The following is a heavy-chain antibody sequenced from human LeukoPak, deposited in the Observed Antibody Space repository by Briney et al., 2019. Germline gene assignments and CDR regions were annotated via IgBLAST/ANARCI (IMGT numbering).Heavy chain of an antibody. J-gene: IGHJ4*02. CDR2: ISAYNGNT. CDR3: ARPPDGSSSWYIFDY. CDR1: GYTFTSYG. V-gene: IGHV1-18*01. D-gene: IGHD6-13*01. Sequence: ASVKVSCTASGYTFTSYGISWVRQAPGQGLEWMGWISAYNGNTNYAQKLQGRVTMTTDTSTSTAYMELRSLRSDDTAVYYCARPPDGSSSWYIFDYWGQGTLVTVSS.